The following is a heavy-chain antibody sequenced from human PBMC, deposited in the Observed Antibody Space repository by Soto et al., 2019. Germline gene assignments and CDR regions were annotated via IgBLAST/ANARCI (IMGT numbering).Heavy chain of an antibody. CDR3: SRVRYYYDISGYYYYFDF. CDR1: GGTFSSYA. D-gene: IGHD3-22*01. J-gene: IGHJ4*02. CDR2: IIPIFGTA. V-gene: IGHV1-69*13. Sequence: EASVKVSCKASGGTFSSYAISWVRQAPGQGLEWMGGIIPIFGTANYAQKFQGRVTITADESTSTAYMELSSLRSEDTAVYYFSRVRYYYDISGYYYYFDFWGQGTLVPVSS.